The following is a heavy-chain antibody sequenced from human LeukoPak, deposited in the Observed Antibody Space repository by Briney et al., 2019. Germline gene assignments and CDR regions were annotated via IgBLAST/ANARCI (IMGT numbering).Heavy chain of an antibody. Sequence: ASVKVSCKASGYTFTDYSLHWVRQAPGQGLEWMGWINSNSGGTNYAQKFQGRVTMTRDTSISTAYMELSRLRSDDTAVYYCARVFHRVYFDLGGRGPLVTVSS. J-gene: IGHJ2*01. CDR3: ARVFHRVYFDL. V-gene: IGHV1-2*02. CDR2: INSNSGGT. CDR1: GYTFTDYS.